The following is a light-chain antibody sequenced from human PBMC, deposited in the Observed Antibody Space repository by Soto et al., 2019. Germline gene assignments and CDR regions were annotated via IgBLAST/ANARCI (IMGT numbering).Light chain of an antibody. Sequence: DIVMTQSPDSLAVSLGERATINCKSSQSFLYSSNNKNYLAWYQQKPGQPPKLLIYWASTRESGVPDRFSGSGSGTDFTLTISSLQAEDVAVYYCQQYYSTPITFGQGTSLEI. CDR3: QQYYSTPIT. CDR2: WAS. V-gene: IGKV4-1*01. CDR1: QSFLYSSNNKNY. J-gene: IGKJ5*01.